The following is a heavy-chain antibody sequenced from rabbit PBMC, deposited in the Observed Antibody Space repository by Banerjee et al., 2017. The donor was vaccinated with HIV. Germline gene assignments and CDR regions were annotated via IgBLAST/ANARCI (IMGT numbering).Heavy chain of an antibody. D-gene: IGHD2-1*01. CDR3: ARGWGVIFNL. CDR2: IYTGGGST. Sequence: QQQLEESGGGLVKPGGTLTLTCKASGFDFSSNAMCWVRQAPGKGLELIGCIYTGGGSTYYASWVNGRFTVSRSTSLNTVTLQMTSLTAADTATYFCARGWGVIFNLWGPGTLVTVS. J-gene: IGHJ4*01. V-gene: IGHV1S47*01. CDR1: GFDFSSNA.